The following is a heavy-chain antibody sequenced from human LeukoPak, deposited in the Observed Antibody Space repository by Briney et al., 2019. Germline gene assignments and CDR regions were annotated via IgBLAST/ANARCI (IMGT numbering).Heavy chain of an antibody. CDR2: IYPGDSDT. CDR3: ARRAFDYWYFDL. D-gene: IGHD3-9*01. J-gene: IGHJ2*01. CDR1: GYSFTSYW. Sequence: GESLKISCKGSGYSFTSYWIGWVRQMPGKGLEWMGIIYPGDSDTRYSPPFQGQVTITADKSISTAYLRWNSLKASDTATYYCARRAFDYWYFDLWGRGTLVTVSS. V-gene: IGHV5-51*01.